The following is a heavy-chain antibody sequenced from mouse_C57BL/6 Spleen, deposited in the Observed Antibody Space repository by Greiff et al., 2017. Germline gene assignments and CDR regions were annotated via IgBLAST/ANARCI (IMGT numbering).Heavy chain of an antibody. Sequence: VQLQQSGAELVRQGASVKLSCTASGFNIKDDYMHWVKQRPEQGLEWIGWIDPENGDTEYASKFQGKATITADTSSNTAYLQLSSLTSEDTAVYYCTTRNPCAYWGQGTLVTVSA. V-gene: IGHV14-4*01. D-gene: IGHD2-1*01. CDR2: IDPENGDT. CDR3: TTRNPCAY. CDR1: GFNIKDDY. J-gene: IGHJ3*01.